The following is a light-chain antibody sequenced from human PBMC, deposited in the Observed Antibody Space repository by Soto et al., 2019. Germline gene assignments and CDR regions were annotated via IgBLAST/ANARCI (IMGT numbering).Light chain of an antibody. CDR3: QQYGSSRT. Sequence: EIVLTQSPGTLSLPPGERATLSCRPSQSVSSSYLAWYQQKPGQAPRLLIYGASSRATGIPDRFSGSGSGTDFTLTISRLEPEDFAVYYCQQYGSSRTFGQGTKV. CDR1: QSVSSSY. V-gene: IGKV3-20*01. J-gene: IGKJ1*01. CDR2: GAS.